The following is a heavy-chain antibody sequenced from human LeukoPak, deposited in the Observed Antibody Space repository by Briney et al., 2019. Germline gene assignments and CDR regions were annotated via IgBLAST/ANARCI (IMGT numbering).Heavy chain of an antibody. J-gene: IGHJ4*02. CDR2: ISGSGGST. CDR3: ARYIVVVVAAAFDY. V-gene: IGHV3-23*01. Sequence: GGSLRLPCAASGFTFSSYSMNWVRQAPGKGLEWVSAISGSGGSTYYADSVKGRFTISRDNSKNTLYLQMNSLRAEDTAVYYCARYIVVVVAAAFDYWGQGTLVTVSS. D-gene: IGHD2-15*01. CDR1: GFTFSSYS.